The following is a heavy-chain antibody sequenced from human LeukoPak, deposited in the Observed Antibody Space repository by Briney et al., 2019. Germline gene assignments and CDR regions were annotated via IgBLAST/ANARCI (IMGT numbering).Heavy chain of an antibody. CDR1: GFTFSSYG. Sequence: GGSLRLSCAASGFTFSSYGIHWVRQAPGKGLEWVAVISYDGSNKYYADSVKGRFTISRDNSKNTLYLQMNSLGAEDTAVYYCAKELGCSSTNCPFDYWGQGTLVTVSS. V-gene: IGHV3-30*18. CDR2: ISYDGSNK. CDR3: AKELGCSSTNCPFDY. D-gene: IGHD2-2*01. J-gene: IGHJ4*02.